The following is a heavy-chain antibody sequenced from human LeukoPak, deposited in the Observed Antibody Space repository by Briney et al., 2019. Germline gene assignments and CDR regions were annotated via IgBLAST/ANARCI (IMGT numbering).Heavy chain of an antibody. Sequence: GSRRLSCTASGFSFNTYNMNWVRQAPGKGLEWVSSISDSSTYIYYADSVRGRFTISRDNAKNSLYLQMNSLRAEDTAVYYCARSTWITMISFDSWGQGTLVTVSS. CDR2: ISDSSTYI. D-gene: IGHD3-22*01. CDR3: ARSTWITMISFDS. CDR1: GFSFNTYN. V-gene: IGHV3-21*01. J-gene: IGHJ4*02.